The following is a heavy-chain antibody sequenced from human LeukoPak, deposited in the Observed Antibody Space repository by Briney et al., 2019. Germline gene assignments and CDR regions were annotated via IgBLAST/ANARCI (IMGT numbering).Heavy chain of an antibody. CDR2: INPSSGGT. CDR1: GYTFTGYY. D-gene: IGHD1/OR15-1a*01. J-gene: IGHJ6*03. V-gene: IGHV1-2*02. CDR3: ARGPPWNNYYYMDV. Sequence: GASVKVSCKASGYTFTGYYMHWVRQAPGQGLEWMGWINPSSGGTNYAQKFQGRVTMTRDTSISTAYMELSRLRSDDTAVYYCARGPPWNNYYYMDVWGKGTTVTVSS.